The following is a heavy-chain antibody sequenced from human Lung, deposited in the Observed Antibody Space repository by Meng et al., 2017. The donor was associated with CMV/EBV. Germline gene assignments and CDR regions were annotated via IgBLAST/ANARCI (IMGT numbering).Heavy chain of an antibody. CDR1: GYSISSGYY. Sequence: SETLSLTCTVSGYSISSGYYLGWIRQPPGKGLEWIGNIYKSGRTFYSPSLKTRVTMSVDTSKNQFSLKLRSVTAADTAVYYCARFPFYSWGQGTLVTVSS. CDR3: ARFPFYS. J-gene: IGHJ4*02. V-gene: IGHV4-38-2*02. CDR2: IYKSGRT.